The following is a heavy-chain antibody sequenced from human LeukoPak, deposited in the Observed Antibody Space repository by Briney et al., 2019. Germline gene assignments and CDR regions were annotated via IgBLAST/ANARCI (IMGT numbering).Heavy chain of an antibody. CDR2: INPNSGGT. J-gene: IGHJ4*02. Sequence: ASVTVSCTASGYTFTGYYMHWVRQAPGQGLEWMGRINPNSGGTNYAQKFQGRVTMTRDTSISTAYMELSRLRSDDTAVYYCARDPGPYYYDSSGGPDYWGQGTLGTVSS. D-gene: IGHD3-22*01. CDR3: ARDPGPYYYDSSGGPDY. V-gene: IGHV1-2*06. CDR1: GYTFTGYY.